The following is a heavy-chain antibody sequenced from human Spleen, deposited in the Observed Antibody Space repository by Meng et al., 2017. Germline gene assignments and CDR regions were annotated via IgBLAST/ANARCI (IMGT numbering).Heavy chain of an antibody. D-gene: IGHD4-23*01. V-gene: IGHV4-34*01. CDR1: GGSFSGYY. CDR2: INHSGST. J-gene: IGHJ6*02. CDR3: AKTGRGYGGKGYGMDV. Sequence: SETLSLTCAVYGGSFSGYYWSWIRQPPGKGLEWIGEINHSGSTNYNPSLKSRVTISVDTSKNQFSLKLSSVTAADTAVYYCAKTGRGYGGKGYGMDVWGQGTTVTVSS.